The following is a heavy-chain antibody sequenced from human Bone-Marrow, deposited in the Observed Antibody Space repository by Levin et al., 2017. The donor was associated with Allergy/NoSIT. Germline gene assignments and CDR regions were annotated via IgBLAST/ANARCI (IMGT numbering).Heavy chain of an antibody. J-gene: IGHJ3*01. CDR2: IYWDDDK. Sequence: SGPTLVKPTQTLTLTCLFSGFSLSTSGVGVGWIRQPPGKALEWLALIYWDDDKRYSPSLKSRLTITKDTSKNQVVLTMTNIDPVDTATYYCARRGPSGNGFDVWGQGTMVTVSS. D-gene: IGHD1-14*01. V-gene: IGHV2-5*02. CDR1: GFSLSTSGVG. CDR3: ARRGPSGNGFDV.